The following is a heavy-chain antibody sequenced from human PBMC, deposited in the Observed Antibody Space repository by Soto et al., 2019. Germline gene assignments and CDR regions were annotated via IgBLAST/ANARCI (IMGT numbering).Heavy chain of an antibody. CDR1: GVSISSGGYS. Sequence: KTSETLSLTCGVSGVSISSGGYSWNWIRQPPGKGLQWIAYIHHSGTTYYNPSLKSRVTISLDRSKNQFSLNLSSVTAADTAVYYCARDDTDDAFDLWGQGTLVTVS. J-gene: IGHJ3*01. CDR2: IHHSGTT. CDR3: ARDDTDDAFDL. D-gene: IGHD3-9*01. V-gene: IGHV4-30-2*01.